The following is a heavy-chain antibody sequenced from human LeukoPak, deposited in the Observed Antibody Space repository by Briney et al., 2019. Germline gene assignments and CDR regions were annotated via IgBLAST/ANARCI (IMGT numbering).Heavy chain of an antibody. V-gene: IGHV1-69*13. CDR3: ARFYDSSGWYFQH. J-gene: IGHJ1*01. D-gene: IGHD3-22*01. Sequence: SVKVSCKASGGTFSSYAISWVRQAPGQGLEWMGGIIPIFGTANYAQRFQGRVTITADESTSTAYMELSSLRSEDTAVYYCARFYDSSGWYFQHWGQGTLVTVSS. CDR1: GGTFSSYA. CDR2: IIPIFGTA.